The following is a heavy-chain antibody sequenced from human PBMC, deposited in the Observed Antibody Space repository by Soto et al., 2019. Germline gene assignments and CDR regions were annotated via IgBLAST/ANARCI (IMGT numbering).Heavy chain of an antibody. V-gene: IGHV3-7*04. D-gene: IGHD1-26*01. Sequence: EDQLVESGGGLVQPGGSLRLTCAVSGFSFRSDWMNWVRQAPGKGLEWVANTNQDGSEKYYLESVKGRFTIFRDNAKNSVYLQMNSLRAEDTAVYYCSGGVGDAIWGQGTLVTVSS. CDR2: TNQDGSEK. CDR1: GFSFRSDW. CDR3: SGGVGDAI. J-gene: IGHJ4*02.